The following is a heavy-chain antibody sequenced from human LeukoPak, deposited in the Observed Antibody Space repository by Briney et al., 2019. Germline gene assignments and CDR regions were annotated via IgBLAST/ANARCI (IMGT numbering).Heavy chain of an antibody. CDR2: IYTSGST. V-gene: IGHV4-4*07. CDR1: GGSISRYY. J-gene: IGHJ5*02. CDR3: AREGTYYYDSSGPWWFDP. D-gene: IGHD3-22*01. Sequence: SDTLSLTCTVSGGSISRYYWSWIRQPAGKGLEWIGRIYTSGSTNYTPSLKSRVTMSVDTSKNQFSLKLSSVTAADTAVYYWAREGTYYYDSSGPWWFDPWGQGTLVTVSS.